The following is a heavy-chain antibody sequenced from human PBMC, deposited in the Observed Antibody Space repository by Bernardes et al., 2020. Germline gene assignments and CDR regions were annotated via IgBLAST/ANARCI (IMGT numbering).Heavy chain of an antibody. CDR3: ARKSDHNGFNI. J-gene: IGHJ3*02. V-gene: IGHV5-51*01. CDR1: GYSFTNNW. Sequence: GASLKSSCEGSGYSFTNNWVAWVRQMPGKGLEWMGIIHPGDFDTRYSPSFQGQVTISVDKSINTAYLQWNSLKASDTAVYFCARKSDHNGFNIWGQGTMVTVSP. CDR2: IHPGDFDT.